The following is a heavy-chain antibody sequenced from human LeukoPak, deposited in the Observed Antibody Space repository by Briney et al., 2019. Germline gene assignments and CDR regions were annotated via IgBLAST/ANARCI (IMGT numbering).Heavy chain of an antibody. J-gene: IGHJ6*03. CDR3: AILAEVSQTYDFWSGYYGPVYYMDV. CDR1: GYTFTGYC. Sequence: ASVKVSCKASGYTFTGYCMHWVRQAPGQGLEWVGWINPNSGGTNYAQKFQGRVTMTRDTSISTAYMELSRLRSDDTAVYYCAILAEVSQTYDFWSGYYGPVYYMDVWGKGTTVTVSS. V-gene: IGHV1-2*02. D-gene: IGHD3-3*01. CDR2: INPNSGGT.